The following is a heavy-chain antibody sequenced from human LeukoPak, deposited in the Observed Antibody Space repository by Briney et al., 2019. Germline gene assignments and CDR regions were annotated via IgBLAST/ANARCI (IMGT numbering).Heavy chain of an antibody. V-gene: IGHV1-69*05. CDR2: IIPIFGTA. CDR1: GGTFSSYA. Sequence: SVKASCKAAGGTFSSYAINWARQAPGQRLEWMGGIIPIFGTANYAQKFQGRVTITTDESTSTAYMELSSLRSEDTAVYYCAVQARGTFDYWGQGTLVTVSS. J-gene: IGHJ4*02. CDR3: AVQARGTFDY.